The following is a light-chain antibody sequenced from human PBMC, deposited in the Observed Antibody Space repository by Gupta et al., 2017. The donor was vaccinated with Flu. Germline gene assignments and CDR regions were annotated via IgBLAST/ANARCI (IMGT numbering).Light chain of an antibody. V-gene: IGKV3-11*01. CDR1: QSISTY. Sequence: EVVLTQSPGTLSLSPGERATLSCRASQSISTYLAWYQQRPGQAPSLLIYGASNRATGIPARFSGSGSGTDFTLTISSLEPEDVAVYYCQQRSSWPPMYTFGQGTKLEIK. CDR2: GAS. J-gene: IGKJ2*01. CDR3: QQRSSWPPMYT.